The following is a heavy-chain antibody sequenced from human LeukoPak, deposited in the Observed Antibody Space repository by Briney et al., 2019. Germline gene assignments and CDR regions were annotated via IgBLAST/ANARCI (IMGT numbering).Heavy chain of an antibody. CDR1: GGTFSSYA. V-gene: IGHV1-69*06. CDR3: VRDLGISGWYAPPLGYFDS. CDR2: IIPIFGTA. J-gene: IGHJ4*02. D-gene: IGHD6-19*01. Sequence: GASVKVSCKASGGTFSSYAISWVRQAPGQGLEWMGGIIPIFGTANYAQKFQGRVTITADKSTSTAYMELSSLRSDDTAVYYCVRDLGISGWYAPPLGYFDSWGQGTLVTVSS.